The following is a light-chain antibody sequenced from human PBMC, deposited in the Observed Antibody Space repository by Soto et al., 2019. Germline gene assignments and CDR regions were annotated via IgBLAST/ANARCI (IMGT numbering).Light chain of an antibody. CDR1: SSDVGGYNY. CDR3: SSYAGNNNCV. J-gene: IGLJ1*01. CDR2: EIS. Sequence: QSVLTHPPSASGSPGQSVTISCTGTSSDVGGYNYVSWYQQHPGKAPKLILYEISERPSGVPDRFSGSKSGNTASLTVSGLQAEDEADYYCSSYAGNNNCVFGTGTKLTVL. V-gene: IGLV2-8*01.